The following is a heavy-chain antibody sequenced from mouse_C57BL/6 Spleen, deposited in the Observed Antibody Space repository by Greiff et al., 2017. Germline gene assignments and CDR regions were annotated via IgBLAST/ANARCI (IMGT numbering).Heavy chain of an antibody. CDR1: GYAFSSSW. D-gene: IGHD3-3*01. CDR2: IYPGDGDT. CDR3: AGSGAVAWFAY. V-gene: IGHV1-82*01. J-gene: IGHJ3*01. Sequence: VQLQQSGPELVKPGASVKISCKASGYAFSSSWMNWVKQRPGKGLEWIGRIYPGDGDTNYNGKFKGKATLTADKSSSTAYMQLSSLTSEDSAVYFCAGSGAVAWFAYWGQGTLVTVSA.